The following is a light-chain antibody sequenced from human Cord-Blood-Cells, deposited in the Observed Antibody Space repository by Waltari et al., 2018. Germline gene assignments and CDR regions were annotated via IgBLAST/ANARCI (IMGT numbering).Light chain of an antibody. Sequence: EIVLTQYPATLSLSPGERATLSCRASQSVSSYLAWYQQKPGQAPRLLIYGASNRATGIPARFSGSGSGTDFTLTISSLEPEDFAVYYCQQRSNWPPLTFGGGTKVEIK. V-gene: IGKV3-11*01. J-gene: IGKJ4*01. CDR3: QQRSNWPPLT. CDR1: QSVSSY. CDR2: GAS.